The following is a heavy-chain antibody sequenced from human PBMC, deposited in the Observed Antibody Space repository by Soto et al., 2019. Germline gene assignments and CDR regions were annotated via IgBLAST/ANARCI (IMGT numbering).Heavy chain of an antibody. D-gene: IGHD2-15*01. CDR1: GFSLSTSGVG. CDR3: ARHVSNTVVTAGGYFQH. Sequence: QITLKESGPTLVKPTQTLTLTCTSSGFSLSTSGVGVGWIRQPPGKALEWLALIYWNDDKRYSPSLKSRLTITKDTSKNQVVLTMTNMDPVDTATYYCARHVSNTVVTAGGYFQHWGQGTLVTVSS. J-gene: IGHJ1*01. V-gene: IGHV2-5*01. CDR2: IYWNDDK.